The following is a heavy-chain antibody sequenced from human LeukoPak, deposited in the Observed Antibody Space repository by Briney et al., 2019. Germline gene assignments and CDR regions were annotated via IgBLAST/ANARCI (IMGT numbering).Heavy chain of an antibody. CDR2: IYSSGST. D-gene: IGHD3-3*01. CDR1: GGSISGYH. Sequence: PSETLSLTCTVSGGSISGYHWSWIRQPAGKGLEWIGRIYSSGSTYYNPSLKTRVTMSVETSKNQFSLNLRFVTAADTAVYYCARDLWSRPNYLDYWGQGTLVTVSS. J-gene: IGHJ4*02. CDR3: ARDLWSRPNYLDY. V-gene: IGHV4-4*07.